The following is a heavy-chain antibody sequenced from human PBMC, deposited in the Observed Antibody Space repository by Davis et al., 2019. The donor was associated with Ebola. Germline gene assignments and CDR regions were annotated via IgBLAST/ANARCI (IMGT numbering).Heavy chain of an antibody. CDR2: IYYSGST. Sequence: PSETLSLTCTVSGGSISSYYWSWIRQPPGKGLEWIGYIYYSGSTNYNPSLKSRVTISVDTSKNQFSLKLSSVTAADTAVYYCAREPDPRRDGYIDDAFDIWGQGTMVTVSS. CDR3: AREPDPRRDGYIDDAFDI. J-gene: IGHJ3*02. V-gene: IGHV4-59*01. CDR1: GGSISSYY. D-gene: IGHD5-24*01.